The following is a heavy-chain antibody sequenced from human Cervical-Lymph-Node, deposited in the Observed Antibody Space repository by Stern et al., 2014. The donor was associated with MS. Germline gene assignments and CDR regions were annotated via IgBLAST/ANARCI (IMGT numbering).Heavy chain of an antibody. D-gene: IGHD2-8*01. V-gene: IGHV1-69*06. CDR1: GGTFSSYA. CDR3: ARDGGGVDI. CDR2: TIATLATA. J-gene: IGHJ3*02. Sequence: VQLLESGAEVKKPGSSVKVSCKASGGTFSSYAIRWVRQAPGQGLEWVTGTIATLATANHAHKFQGRITITADKSTNTGYMELSSLRSEDTALYYCARDGGGVDIWGQGTMVSVSS.